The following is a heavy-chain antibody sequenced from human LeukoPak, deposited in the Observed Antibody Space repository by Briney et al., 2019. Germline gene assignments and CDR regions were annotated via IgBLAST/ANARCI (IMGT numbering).Heavy chain of an antibody. V-gene: IGHV4-39*07. Sequence: PSETLSLTCTVSGGSISSSSYYWGWIRQPPGKGLEWIGEINHGGSTNYNPSLKSRVTISVDTSKNQFSLKLSSVTAADTAVYYCAIQIPYYGSGRLTEIFDYWGQGTLVTVSS. CDR1: GGSISSSSYY. CDR2: INHGGST. J-gene: IGHJ4*02. D-gene: IGHD3-10*01. CDR3: AIQIPYYGSGRLTEIFDY.